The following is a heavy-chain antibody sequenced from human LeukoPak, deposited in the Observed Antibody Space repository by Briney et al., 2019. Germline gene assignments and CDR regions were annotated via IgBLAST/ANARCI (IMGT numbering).Heavy chain of an antibody. Sequence: QTGMSLRLSCAASGLTFNRYDMHGARQAPSKGLEWGAVISYDGSNKYYADTVKGRLTISRDNSKTTLYLQMNSLRAEDTAVYYCAAYSCCGNNYYYYGMDVWGQGTTVTVSS. CDR2: ISYDGSNK. V-gene: IGHV3-30*04. CDR3: AAYSCCGNNYYYYGMDV. CDR1: GLTFNRYD. J-gene: IGHJ6*02. D-gene: IGHD6-13*01.